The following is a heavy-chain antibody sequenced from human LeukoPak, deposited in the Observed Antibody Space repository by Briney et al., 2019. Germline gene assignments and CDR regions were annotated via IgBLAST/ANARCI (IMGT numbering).Heavy chain of an antibody. CDR1: GFTFSSYA. J-gene: IGHJ4*02. CDR2: ISGGGGST. Sequence: GGSLRLSCAASGFTFSSYAMSWVRQAPGKGLEWVSAISGGGGSTFYVDSVKGRFTISRDNSKNTLYLQMNSLRAEGTAVYYCANNSPYCSGGSCPKELYYWGQGTLVTVSS. D-gene: IGHD2-15*01. V-gene: IGHV3-23*01. CDR3: ANNSPYCSGGSCPKELYY.